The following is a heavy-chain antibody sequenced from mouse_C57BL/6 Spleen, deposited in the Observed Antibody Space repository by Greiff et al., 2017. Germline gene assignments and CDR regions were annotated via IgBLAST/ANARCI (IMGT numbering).Heavy chain of an antibody. CDR3: ARRDTWFAY. CDR2: IDPSDSYT. Sequence: QVQLQQPGAELVKPGASVKLSCKASGYTFTSYWMQWVKQRPGQGLEWIGEIDPSDSYTNYNQKFKGKATLTVDTSSSTAYLQLISLTSEDSAVYYSARRDTWFAYWGQGTLVTVSA. J-gene: IGHJ3*01. D-gene: IGHD3-3*01. CDR1: GYTFTSYW. V-gene: IGHV1-50*01.